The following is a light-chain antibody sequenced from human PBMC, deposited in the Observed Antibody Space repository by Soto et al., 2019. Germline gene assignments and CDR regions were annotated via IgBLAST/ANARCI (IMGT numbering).Light chain of an antibody. J-gene: IGKJ1*01. CDR2: GAS. CDR1: QSVSSN. V-gene: IGKV3-15*01. Sequence: EIVLTQSPATLSVSPGERATLSCRASQSVSSNLAWYQQKPGQAPRLLIYGASTRVTGIPARFSGSGSETEFTLTISSLQSEDSAIYYCQQYNDWWTFGQGTMVDIK. CDR3: QQYNDWWT.